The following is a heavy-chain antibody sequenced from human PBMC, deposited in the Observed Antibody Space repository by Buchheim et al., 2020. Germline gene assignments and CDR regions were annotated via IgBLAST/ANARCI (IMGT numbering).Heavy chain of an antibody. J-gene: IGHJ6*02. D-gene: IGHD5-24*01. CDR1: GFTFSSYA. CDR3: ARVEMAIPAGYYYGMDV. V-gene: IGHV3-30*04. CDR2: ISYDGSNK. Sequence: QVQLVESGGGVVQPGRSLRLSCAASGFTFSSYAMHWVRQAPGKGLEWVAVISYDGSNKYYADSVKGRFTISRDNSKNTLYLQMNSLGAEDTAVYYCARVEMAIPAGYYYGMDVWGQGTT.